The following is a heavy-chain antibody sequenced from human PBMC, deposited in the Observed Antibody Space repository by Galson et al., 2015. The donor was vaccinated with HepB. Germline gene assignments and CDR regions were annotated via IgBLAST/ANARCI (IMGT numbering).Heavy chain of an antibody. CDR3: AKDLVGGVLINLWHY. D-gene: IGHD2-15*01. V-gene: IGHV3-23*01. Sequence: SLRLSCAASGFTFSSYAMSWVRQAPGKGLEWVSAISGSGGSTYYADSVKGRFTISRDNSKNTLYLQMNSLRAEDTAVYYCAKDLVGGVLINLWHYWGQGTLVTVSS. CDR2: ISGSGGST. J-gene: IGHJ4*02. CDR1: GFTFSSYA.